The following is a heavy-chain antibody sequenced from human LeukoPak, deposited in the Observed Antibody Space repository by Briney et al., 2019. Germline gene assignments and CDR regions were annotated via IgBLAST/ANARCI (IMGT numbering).Heavy chain of an antibody. CDR2: IFGSGGSP. V-gene: IGHV3-23*01. CDR3: GKTTAGYSSGQKPAWPVDY. Sequence: GGSLRPSCEASGFTFGSFAMYWVRQAPGKGLDWIAGIFGSGGSPHYADSVKGRFTISRDNSKNTVYLQINSLRAEDTAVYYCGKTTAGYSSGQKPAWPVDYWGQGTLVTVSS. J-gene: IGHJ4*02. D-gene: IGHD5-18*01. CDR1: GFTFGSFA.